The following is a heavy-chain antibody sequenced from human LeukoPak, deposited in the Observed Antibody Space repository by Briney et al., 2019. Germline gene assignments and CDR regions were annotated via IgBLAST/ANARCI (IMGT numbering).Heavy chain of an antibody. V-gene: IGHV1-2*02. Sequence: ASVKVSCKASGYTFTDYYIHWVRQASGQGLEWMGWVFPYSGKSNLAQKFQGRVAMTSDTSVGTVYMELSRLTSDDTAVYFCARVQGSYNYFDYWGQGTPVTVSS. D-gene: IGHD5-24*01. CDR2: VFPYSGKS. J-gene: IGHJ4*02. CDR1: GYTFTDYY. CDR3: ARVQGSYNYFDY.